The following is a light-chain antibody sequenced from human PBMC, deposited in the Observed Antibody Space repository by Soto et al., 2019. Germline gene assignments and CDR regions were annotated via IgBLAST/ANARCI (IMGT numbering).Light chain of an antibody. CDR1: QSVNRY. J-gene: IGKJ5*01. CDR2: DVS. Sequence: EIVLTQSPATLSLSPGERATLSCWASQSVNRYLVWYQQKPGQAPRLLIYDVSNRATGIPARFSGSGSGTDFTLTISSLEPEDFAIYYCQQRNYWQVTFGQGTRLEIK. CDR3: QQRNYWQVT. V-gene: IGKV3-11*01.